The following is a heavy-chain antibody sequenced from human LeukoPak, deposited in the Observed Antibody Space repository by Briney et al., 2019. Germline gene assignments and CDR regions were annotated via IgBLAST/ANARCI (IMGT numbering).Heavy chain of an antibody. Sequence: GGSLRLSCEASGFTFSSFAVSWVRQAPGKGLEWVSSIGNGGTTYYAGSVKGRFTISRDNSKNTLYLQVNSLRAEDTAVYYCARDLTGWGESSGYSDYWGQGTLVTVSS. CDR1: GFTFSSFA. V-gene: IGHV3-23*01. CDR2: IGNGGTT. CDR3: ARDLTGWGESSGYSDY. J-gene: IGHJ4*02. D-gene: IGHD3-22*01.